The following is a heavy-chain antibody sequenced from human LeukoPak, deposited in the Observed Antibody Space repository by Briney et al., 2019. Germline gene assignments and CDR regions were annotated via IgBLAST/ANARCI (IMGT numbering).Heavy chain of an antibody. CDR3: AKASYYGSGSYYYFDY. CDR2: IIGSGGST. J-gene: IGHJ4*02. CDR1: GFTFSSYA. D-gene: IGHD3-10*01. Sequence: PGGSLRLSCAASGFTFSSYAMSWVRQAPGKGLEWVSAIIGSGGSTYYADSVKGRFTISRDNSKNTLYLQMNSLRAEDTAVYYCAKASYYGSGSYYYFDYWGQGTLVTVSS. V-gene: IGHV3-23*01.